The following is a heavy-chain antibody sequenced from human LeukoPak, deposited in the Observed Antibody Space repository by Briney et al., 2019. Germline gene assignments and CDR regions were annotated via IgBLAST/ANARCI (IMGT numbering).Heavy chain of an antibody. Sequence: EASVKVSCKASGYTFTGYYMHWVRQAPGQGLEWMGWINPNSGGTNYAQKFQGRVTMTRDTSISTAYMELSRLRSDDTAVYYCERNRYGSGSYLEDYWGQGTLVTVSS. D-gene: IGHD3-10*01. CDR2: INPNSGGT. V-gene: IGHV1-2*02. CDR1: GYTFTGYY. CDR3: ERNRYGSGSYLEDY. J-gene: IGHJ4*02.